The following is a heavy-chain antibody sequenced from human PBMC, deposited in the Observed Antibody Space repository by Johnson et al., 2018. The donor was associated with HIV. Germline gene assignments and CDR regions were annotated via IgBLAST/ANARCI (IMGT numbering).Heavy chain of an antibody. Sequence: VQLVESGGGVVQPGGSLRLSCAGSGFTFSSYGMHWVRQAPGKGLEWVSFIRYDGSDKHYADSVKGRFTISRDNSKNTVYLETNSLRPEDTAVYYCAKWKCCSGDTCYYAFGFFDDACDIWGQGTMVTVSS. CDR1: GFTFSSYG. D-gene: IGHD2-15*01. V-gene: IGHV3-30*02. CDR2: IRYDGSDK. CDR3: AKWKCCSGDTCYYAFGFFDDACDI. J-gene: IGHJ3*02.